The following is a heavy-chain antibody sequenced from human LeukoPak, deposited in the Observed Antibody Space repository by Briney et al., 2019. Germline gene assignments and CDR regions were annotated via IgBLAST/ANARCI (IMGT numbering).Heavy chain of an antibody. D-gene: IGHD2-15*01. CDR1: GFILSDAW. Sequence: GGSLRLSCAASGFILSDAWMSWVRQAPGKGLECVGRMKPRGTTEDGAPMNDRFIVSRDDSKNTLYLQVNSLKAEDTGLYYCSQLSRGYWGQGAQVTVSS. CDR3: SQLSRGY. V-gene: IGHV3-15*01. CDR2: MKPRGTT. J-gene: IGHJ4*02.